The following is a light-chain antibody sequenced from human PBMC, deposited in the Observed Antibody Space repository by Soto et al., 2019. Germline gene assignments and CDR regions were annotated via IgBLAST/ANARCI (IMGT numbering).Light chain of an antibody. Sequence: QSVLTQPPSVSGAAGQRVSISCTGSTSNIGAGYDVHWYQQLPGTAPKLLIYDKNNRPSGVPDRFSGSKSGNTASLTVSGLQAEDEADYYCSSYVGTYGLLFGGGTKLTVL. CDR3: SSYVGTYGLL. V-gene: IGLV1-40*01. CDR1: TSNIGAGYD. J-gene: IGLJ2*01. CDR2: DKN.